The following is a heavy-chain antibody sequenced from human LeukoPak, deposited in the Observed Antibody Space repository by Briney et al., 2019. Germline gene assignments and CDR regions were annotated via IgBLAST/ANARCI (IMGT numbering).Heavy chain of an antibody. CDR3: AGALCSGGSCYSFNY. J-gene: IGHJ4*02. CDR1: LCWSPHS. CDR2: IRTGGYI. V-gene: IGHV3-21*01. D-gene: IGHD2-15*01. Sequence: GCSLRLSCAPSLCWSPHSLNWVLHAPGHRLESLSTIRTGGYIHYAESTKGRFIISRDNARDSLYLQMNSLSAEDTAIYYCAGALCSGGSCYSFNYWGQGTLVTVSS.